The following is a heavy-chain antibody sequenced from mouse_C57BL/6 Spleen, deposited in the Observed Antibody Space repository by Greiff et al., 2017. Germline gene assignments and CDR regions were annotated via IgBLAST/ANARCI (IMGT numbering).Heavy chain of an antibody. CDR1: GYAFSSSW. CDR3: ARWREYYYGSSYGWCAY. V-gene: IGHV1-82*01. D-gene: IGHD1-1*01. Sequence: QVQLQQSGPELVKPGASVKISCKASGYAFSSSWMNWVKQRPGKGLEWIGRIYPGDGDTNYNGKFQGKATLTADKSSSTAYMQLSSLTSEDSAVYFGARWREYYYGSSYGWCAYGGQGTLVTVSA. CDR2: IYPGDGDT. J-gene: IGHJ3*01.